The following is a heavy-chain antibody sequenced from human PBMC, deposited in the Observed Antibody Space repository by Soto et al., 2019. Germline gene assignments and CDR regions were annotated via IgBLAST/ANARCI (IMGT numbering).Heavy chain of an antibody. J-gene: IGHJ4*02. CDR2: INHLETT. CDR3: ARGGGSDSFDY. V-gene: IGHV4-30-2*01. D-gene: IGHD1-26*01. CDR1: GASITFGGYS. Sequence: SSETLSLTCTVSGASITFGGYSWSWIRQTPGKGLEWIGYINHLETTFYNPSFESRLTLSIDRAKTQFSLKLHSMSAADRAVYFCARGGGSDSFDYWGQGILVTVSS.